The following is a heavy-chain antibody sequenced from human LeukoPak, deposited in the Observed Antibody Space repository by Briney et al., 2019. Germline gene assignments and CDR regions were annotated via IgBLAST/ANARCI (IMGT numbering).Heavy chain of an antibody. CDR2: IYSGGST. CDR3: ARDGILDAFDI. D-gene: IGHD1-1*01. CDR1: GFTVSSNY. Sequence: GGSLRLSCAASGFTVSSNYMSWVRQAPGKGLEWVSVIYSGGSTYYADSVKGRFTISRDNSKNTLYLQMNSLRAEDTAVYYCARDGILDAFDIWGQGTMVIVSS. J-gene: IGHJ3*02. V-gene: IGHV3-53*01.